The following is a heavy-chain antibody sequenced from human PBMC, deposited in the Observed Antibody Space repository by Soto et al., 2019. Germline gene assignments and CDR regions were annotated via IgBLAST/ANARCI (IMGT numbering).Heavy chain of an antibody. CDR2: ISAYNGNT. V-gene: IGHV1-18*01. J-gene: IGHJ6*02. CDR3: ASSSWIAFRVLWYYYGMDV. Sequence: QVQLVQSGAEVKKPGASVKVSCKASGYTFTSYGISWVRQAPGQGLEWMGWISAYNGNTNYAQKLQGRVTMTTDTSTSIAYMELRSLRSDDTAVYYCASSSWIAFRVLWYYYGMDVWGQGTTVTVSS. D-gene: IGHD2-21*01. CDR1: GYTFTSYG.